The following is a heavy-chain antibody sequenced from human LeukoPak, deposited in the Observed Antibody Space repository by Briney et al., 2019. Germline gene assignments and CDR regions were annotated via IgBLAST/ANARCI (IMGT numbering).Heavy chain of an antibody. V-gene: IGHV3-13*01. D-gene: IGHD6-13*01. J-gene: IGHJ2*01. CDR3: ARAAYSSTWYTRYFDL. Sequence: GGSLRLSCAASGFTFSGYDIHWVRQAPGKGLEWVSGIGTAGEIYYPGSVKGRLTISSENAKNSLYLQMNSLRAGDTAVYYCARAAYSSTWYTRYFDLWGRGTLVTVSS. CDR2: IGTAGEI. CDR1: GFTFSGYD.